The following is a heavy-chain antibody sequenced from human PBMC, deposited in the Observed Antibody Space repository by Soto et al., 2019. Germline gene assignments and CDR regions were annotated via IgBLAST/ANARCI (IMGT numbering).Heavy chain of an antibody. V-gene: IGHV5-10-1*01. CDR1: GYSFTSYW. J-gene: IGHJ6*02. Sequence: PRESLKISCKGSGYSFTSYWISWVRQTPGKGLEWMGRIDPSDSYTNYSPSFQGHVTISADKSISTAYLQWSSLKASDTAMYYCARNLRLGELSLLPHYYYGMDVWGQGTTVTVSS. CDR2: IDPSDSYT. D-gene: IGHD3-16*02. CDR3: ARNLRLGELSLLPHYYYGMDV.